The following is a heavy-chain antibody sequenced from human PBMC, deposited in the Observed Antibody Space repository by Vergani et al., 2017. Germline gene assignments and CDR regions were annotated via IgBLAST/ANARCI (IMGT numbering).Heavy chain of an antibody. V-gene: IGHV4-34*01. CDR2: INHSGST. Sequence: QVQLQQWGAGLLKPSETLSLTCAVYGGSFSGYYWSWIRQPPGKGLEWIGEINHSGSTNYNPSLKSRVTISVDTSKNQFSLKLSSVTAADTAVYYCARGGGYGFWTYYYYYMDVWGKGTTVTVSS. CDR3: ARGGGYGFWTYYYYYMDV. CDR1: GGSFSGYY. D-gene: IGHD3-3*01. J-gene: IGHJ6*03.